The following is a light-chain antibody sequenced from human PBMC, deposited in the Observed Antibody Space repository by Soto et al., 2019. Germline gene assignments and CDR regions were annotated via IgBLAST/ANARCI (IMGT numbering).Light chain of an antibody. Sequence: QSVLTQPASVSGSPGQSITISCTGTSSDIGAYNYVSWYQQHPGKAPKLMIYEVSYRPSGVSNRFSGSKSANTASLTISGLQAEDEADYYCSSYTTTTTLVFGTGTKVTVL. V-gene: IGLV2-14*01. J-gene: IGLJ1*01. CDR3: SSYTTTTTLV. CDR1: SSDIGAYNY. CDR2: EVS.